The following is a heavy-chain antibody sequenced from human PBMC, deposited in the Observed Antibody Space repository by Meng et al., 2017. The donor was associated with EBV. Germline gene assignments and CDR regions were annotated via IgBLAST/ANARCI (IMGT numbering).Heavy chain of an antibody. D-gene: IGHD6-13*01. V-gene: IGHV1-69*06. Sequence: VQLVQSGAEVERPGSSVKVSCKASGGTFSSYASSWVRQDPGQGLEWMGGIIPIFGTANYAQKFQGRVTITADKSTSTAYMELSSLRSEDTAVYYCARAEIAAAGRLDYWGQGTLVTVSS. J-gene: IGHJ4*02. CDR1: GGTFSSYA. CDR3: ARAEIAAAGRLDY. CDR2: IIPIFGTA.